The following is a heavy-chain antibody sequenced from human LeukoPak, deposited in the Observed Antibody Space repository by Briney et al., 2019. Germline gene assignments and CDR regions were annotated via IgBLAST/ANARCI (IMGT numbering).Heavy chain of an antibody. V-gene: IGHV3-53*01. J-gene: IGHJ4*02. CDR1: GFTVSTNY. CDR3: ATDGYNYLEH. Sequence: PGGSLRLSCAASGFTVSTNYISWVRQAPGKGLEWVSLISTDETTYSADSVRGRFTISRDNSRNTLFLQMDRLRPEDTAVYYCATDGYNYLEHWGQGTLVIVSS. CDR2: ISTDETT. D-gene: IGHD5-24*01.